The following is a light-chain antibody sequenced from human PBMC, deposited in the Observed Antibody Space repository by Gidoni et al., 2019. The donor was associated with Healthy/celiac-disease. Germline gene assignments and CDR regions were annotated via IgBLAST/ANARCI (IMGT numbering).Light chain of an antibody. J-gene: IGKJ4*02. Sequence: EIVLTPSRGTLSLSPGERATLSCRAMQSVSTSYLAWYQQKPGQAPRLVIYGASSRATGIPDRFGGSGCGTDFALTISRLEPEGLAVYYCQQYGSPPPLTFGGGTKVEIK. CDR3: QQYGSPPPLT. CDR1: QSVSTSY. V-gene: IGKV3-20*01. CDR2: GAS.